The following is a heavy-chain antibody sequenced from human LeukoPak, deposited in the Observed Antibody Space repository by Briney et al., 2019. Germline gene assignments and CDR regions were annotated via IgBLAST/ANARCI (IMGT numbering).Heavy chain of an antibody. J-gene: IGHJ3*02. CDR3: ARHEALVAYCGGDCGAFDI. CDR1: GYSFTSYW. Sequence: GESLKISCKGSGYSFTSYWIGWVRQLPGKGLEWMGIIYPGDSDTRYSPSFQGQVTISADKSISTAYLQWSSLKASDTAMYYCARHEALVAYCGGDCGAFDIWGQGTMVTVSS. D-gene: IGHD2-21*02. CDR2: IYPGDSDT. V-gene: IGHV5-51*01.